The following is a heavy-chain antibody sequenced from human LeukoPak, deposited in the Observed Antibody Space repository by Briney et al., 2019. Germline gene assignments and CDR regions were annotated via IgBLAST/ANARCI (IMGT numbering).Heavy chain of an antibody. CDR2: ISSSSSYM. CDR3: ARVGHGGDYLAIDY. D-gene: IGHD4-17*01. Sequence: GGSLRLSCAASGFTFSSYSMNWVRQAPGKGLEWVSSISSSSSYMYYADSVKGRFTISRDSAKNSLYLQMNSLRAEDTAVYYCARVGHGGDYLAIDYWGQGTLVTVSS. J-gene: IGHJ4*02. CDR1: GFTFSSYS. V-gene: IGHV3-21*01.